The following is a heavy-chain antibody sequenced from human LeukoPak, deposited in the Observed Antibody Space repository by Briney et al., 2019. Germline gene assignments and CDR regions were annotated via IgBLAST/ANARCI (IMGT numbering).Heavy chain of an antibody. D-gene: IGHD7-27*01. CDR3: VRHAALGPLAH. CDR2: IYYSGST. CDR1: GGSISSYY. Sequence: SETLSLTCTVSGGSISSYYWSWIRQPPGKGLEWIGYIYYSGSTNYNPSLKSRVTISVDTSKNQFSLKLSSVTAADTAVYYCVRHAALGPLAHWGQGTLATVSS. J-gene: IGHJ4*02. V-gene: IGHV4-59*08.